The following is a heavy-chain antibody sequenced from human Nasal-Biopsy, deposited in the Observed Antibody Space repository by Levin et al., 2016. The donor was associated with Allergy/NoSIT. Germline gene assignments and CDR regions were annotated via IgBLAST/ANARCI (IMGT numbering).Heavy chain of an antibody. CDR1: GYIFDNFG. Sequence: ASVKVSCKASGYIFDNFGLNWVRQAPGQGLQWLGWIGANNGTANIAHKFLDRLAMTTDTSTNTVYMELRSLRFDDTALYYCARDPRGWSGLYYFDSWGQGTLVTVSS. J-gene: IGHJ4*02. V-gene: IGHV1-18*01. CDR2: IGANNGTA. D-gene: IGHD6-19*01. CDR3: ARDPRGWSGLYYFDS.